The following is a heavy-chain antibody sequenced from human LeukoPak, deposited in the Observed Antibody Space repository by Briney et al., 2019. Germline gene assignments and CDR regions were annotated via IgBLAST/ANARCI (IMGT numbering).Heavy chain of an antibody. CDR2: ISGSGGST. CDR3: AKDRYYGRTASDY. Sequence: GGSLRLSCAASGFTFSSYAMSWVRQAPGRGLEWVSAISGSGGSTYYADSVKGRFTISRDNSKNTLYLQMNSLRAEDTAVYYCAKDRYYGRTASDYWGQGTLVTVSS. D-gene: IGHD3-10*01. J-gene: IGHJ4*02. V-gene: IGHV3-23*01. CDR1: GFTFSSYA.